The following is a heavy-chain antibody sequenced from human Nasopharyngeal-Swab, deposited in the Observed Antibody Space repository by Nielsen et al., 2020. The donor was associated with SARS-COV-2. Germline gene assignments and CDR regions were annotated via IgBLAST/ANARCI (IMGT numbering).Heavy chain of an antibody. CDR3: AKDKGAGSFDY. Sequence: SLKISCAASGFTFADYAMYWVRQAPGKGLEWVSGISGNSVSIGYSDSVKGRFIISRDNAKNSLYLQMNSLRVEDTALYYCAKDKGAGSFDYWGQGTLVTVSS. J-gene: IGHJ4*02. CDR2: ISGNSVSI. CDR1: GFTFADYA. V-gene: IGHV3-9*01. D-gene: IGHD6-13*01.